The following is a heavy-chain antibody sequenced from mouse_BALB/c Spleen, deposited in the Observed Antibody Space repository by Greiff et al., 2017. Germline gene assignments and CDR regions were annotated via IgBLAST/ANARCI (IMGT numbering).Heavy chain of an antibody. CDR2: INPYNGDT. J-gene: IGHJ2*01. CDR1: GYSFTGYS. D-gene: IGHD2-4*01. CDR3: ASTTMNPFDY. V-gene: IGHV1-20*02. Sequence: EVQVVESGPELVKPGASVKISCKASGYSFTGYSMCWVMQRHGKSLEWIGRINPYNGDTIYNQKFKGKATLTVDKSSSTPHMELRSLASEDSAVYYCASTTMNPFDYWGQGTTLTVSS.